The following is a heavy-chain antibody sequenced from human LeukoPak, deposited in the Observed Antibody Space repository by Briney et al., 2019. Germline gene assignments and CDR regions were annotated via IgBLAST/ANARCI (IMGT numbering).Heavy chain of an antibody. D-gene: IGHD2-21*02. J-gene: IGHJ4*02. CDR3: AKDKVVVTANLFDY. CDR2: ISGSGGST. Sequence: GGSLRLSCAASGFTFSSYAMSWVRQAPGKGLEWVSAISGSGGSTYYADSVKGRFTISRDNSKNTLYLQMNSLRAEDTAIYYCAKDKVVVTANLFDYWGQGTLVTVSS. V-gene: IGHV3-23*01. CDR1: GFTFSSYA.